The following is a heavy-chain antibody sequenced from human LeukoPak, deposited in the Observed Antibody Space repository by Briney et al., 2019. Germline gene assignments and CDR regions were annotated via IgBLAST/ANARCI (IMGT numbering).Heavy chain of an antibody. J-gene: IGHJ4*02. V-gene: IGHV1-2*02. CDR1: GYTFTGYY. CDR2: INPNSGGT. Sequence: ASVKVSCTASGYTFTGYYIHWVRQAPGQGLEWMGWINPNSGGTNYAQKFQGRVTVTRDTSISTAYMELSRLRSDDTAVYYCAREGGINDFWSGYYVNWGQGTLVTVSS. CDR3: AREGGINDFWSGYYVN. D-gene: IGHD3-3*01.